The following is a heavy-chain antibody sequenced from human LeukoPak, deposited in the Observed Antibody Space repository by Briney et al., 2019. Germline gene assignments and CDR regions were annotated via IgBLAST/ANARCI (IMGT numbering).Heavy chain of an antibody. CDR2: IYYSGST. Sequence: KSSETLSLTCTVSGGSISSSSYYWGWIRQPPGKGLEWIGSIYYSGSTYYNPSLKSRVTISVDTSKNQFSPKLSSVTAADTAVYYCARYAAAGPRYFDYWGQGTLVTVSS. V-gene: IGHV4-39*01. D-gene: IGHD6-13*01. CDR3: ARYAAAGPRYFDY. J-gene: IGHJ4*02. CDR1: GGSISSSSYY.